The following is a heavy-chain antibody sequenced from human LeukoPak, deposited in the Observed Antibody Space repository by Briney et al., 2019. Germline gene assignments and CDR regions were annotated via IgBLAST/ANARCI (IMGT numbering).Heavy chain of an antibody. Sequence: GGSLRLSCATSGFKFRNHGMHWVRQAPGKGLERVAFIRYDELQDYYADSVRGRFTISRDNSKSALYLQMGSLRPEDTAMYYCVRDFSNYVAFFDSWGQGVLVTVSS. J-gene: IGHJ4*02. D-gene: IGHD4-11*01. CDR2: IRYDELQD. CDR1: GFKFRNHG. CDR3: VRDFSNYVAFFDS. V-gene: IGHV3-30*02.